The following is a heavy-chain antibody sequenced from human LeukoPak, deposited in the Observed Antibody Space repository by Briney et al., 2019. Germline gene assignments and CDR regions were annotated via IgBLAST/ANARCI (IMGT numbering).Heavy chain of an antibody. CDR1: GYTFTGYY. D-gene: IGHD7-27*01. CDR3: ARRRGSWGDAFDI. Sequence: ASVKVSCKASGYTFTGYYMHWVRQAPGQGLEWMGWINPNSGGTNYAQKFQGRVTMTRDTSISTAYMELSRLRSDDTAVYYCARRRGSWGDAFDIWGQGTMVTVSS. V-gene: IGHV1-2*02. J-gene: IGHJ3*02. CDR2: INPNSGGT.